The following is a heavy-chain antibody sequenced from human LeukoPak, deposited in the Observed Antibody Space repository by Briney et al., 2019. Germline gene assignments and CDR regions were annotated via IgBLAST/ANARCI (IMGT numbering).Heavy chain of an antibody. CDR2: NHNTGST. V-gene: IGHV4-59*01. CDR3: ARGKRGYSSQQQPAFDY. Sequence: SETLSLTCTVSGGSISTFHWSWIRQPPGRGLEWIAFNHNTGSTNYNPSLNSRVTISVDTSKNQFFLKLSSVTAADTAVYYCARGKRGYSSQQQPAFDYWGQGTLVTVSS. J-gene: IGHJ4*02. CDR1: GGSISTFH. D-gene: IGHD5-18*01.